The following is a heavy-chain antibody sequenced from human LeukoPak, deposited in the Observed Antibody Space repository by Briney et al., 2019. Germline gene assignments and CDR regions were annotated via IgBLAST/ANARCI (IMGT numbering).Heavy chain of an antibody. D-gene: IGHD3-22*01. J-gene: IGHJ3*02. V-gene: IGHV4-39*01. CDR3: ARQKAITMIVVVPDAFDI. CDR2: IYYSGST. CDR1: GGSISSSSYY. Sequence: SETLSLACTVSGGSISSSSYYWGWTRQPPGKGLEWIGSIYYSGSTYYNPSLKSRVTISVDTSKNQFSLKLSSVTAADTAVYYCARQKAITMIVVVPDAFDIWGQGTMVTVSS.